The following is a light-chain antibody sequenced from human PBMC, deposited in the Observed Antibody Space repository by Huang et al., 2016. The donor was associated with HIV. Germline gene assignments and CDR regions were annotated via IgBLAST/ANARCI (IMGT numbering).Light chain of an antibody. CDR1: QVMSSG. CDR2: GAS. J-gene: IGKJ1*01. Sequence: DTELTQSPSSLSANVGDRVVLTCRARQVMSSGLAWYQQRPGKPPRLLIHGASAWESGVPGRFSGSGSGTEFTLTISGLQPDDFATYFCQKYDSFPWTFGRGTTVEIK. V-gene: IGKV1-5*01. CDR3: QKYDSFPWT.